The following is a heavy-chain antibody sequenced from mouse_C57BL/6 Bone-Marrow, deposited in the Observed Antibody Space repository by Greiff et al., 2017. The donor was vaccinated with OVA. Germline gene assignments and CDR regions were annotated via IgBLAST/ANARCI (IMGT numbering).Heavy chain of an antibody. D-gene: IGHD2-1*01. J-gene: IGHJ4*01. V-gene: IGHV1-72*01. CDR1: GYTFTSYW. CDR3: ARDGNYHYYAMDY. Sequence: QVQLQQPGAELVKPGASVKLSCKASGYTFTSYWMHWVKQRPGRGLEWIGRIDPNSGGTKYNEKFKSKATLTVDKPSSTAYMQLSSLTSEDSAVYYCARDGNYHYYAMDYWGQGTSVTVSS. CDR2: IDPNSGGT.